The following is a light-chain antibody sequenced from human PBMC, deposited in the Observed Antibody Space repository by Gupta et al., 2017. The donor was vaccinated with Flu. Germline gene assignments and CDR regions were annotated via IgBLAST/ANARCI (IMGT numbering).Light chain of an antibody. CDR2: DAS. CDR3: HQECSASVT. V-gene: IGKV3-20*01. J-gene: IGKJ4*01. CDR1: QSVRRSS. Sequence: GTLSLSPGERATLSCRASQSVRRSSLAWYQRKPGQAPRLLIYDASSRSTGIPDTFSGSESGTEFTLTISRLVPEDFAVSYCHQECSASVTFGWGTKVEIK.